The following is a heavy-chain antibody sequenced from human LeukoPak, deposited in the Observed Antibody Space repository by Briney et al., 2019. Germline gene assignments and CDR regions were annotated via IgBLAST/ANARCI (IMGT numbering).Heavy chain of an antibody. CDR2: ISSSSSTI. Sequence: GGSLRLSCAASGFTFSSYSMNWVRQAPGKGLEWVSYISSSSSTIYYADSVKGRLTISRDNSKNTLHLQMNGLRAEDTAVYYCARGSYGMDVWGQGTTVTVSS. J-gene: IGHJ6*02. V-gene: IGHV3-48*01. CDR1: GFTFSSYS. CDR3: ARGSYGMDV.